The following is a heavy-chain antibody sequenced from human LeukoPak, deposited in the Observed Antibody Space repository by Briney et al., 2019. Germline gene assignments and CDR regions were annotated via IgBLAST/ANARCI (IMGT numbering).Heavy chain of an antibody. CDR1: GFTFSSYA. CDR2: ISYDGSNK. CDR3: ARDPLDPYGSGSWFDY. V-gene: IGHV3-30-3*01. Sequence: SGGSLRLSCAASGFTFSSYAMHWVRQAPGKGLEWVAAISYDGSNKYYADSVKGRFTISRDNSKNTLYLQMNSLRAEDTAVYYCARDPLDPYGSGSWFDYWGQGTLVTVSS. D-gene: IGHD3-10*01. J-gene: IGHJ4*02.